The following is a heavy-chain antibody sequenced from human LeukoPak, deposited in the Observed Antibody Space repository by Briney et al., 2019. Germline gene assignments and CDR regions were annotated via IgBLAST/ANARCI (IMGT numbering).Heavy chain of an antibody. CDR2: IYYSGST. D-gene: IGHD3-22*01. CDR1: GGSISSYY. CDR3: ARTYYYDSSGYYYAGYFDL. Sequence: SETLSLTCTVSGGSISSYYWSWIRQPPGKGLEWMGYIYYSGSTNYNPSLKSRVTISVDTSKNQFSLKLSSVTAADTAVYYCARTYYYDSSGYYYAGYFDLWGRGTLVTVSS. J-gene: IGHJ2*01. V-gene: IGHV4-59*01.